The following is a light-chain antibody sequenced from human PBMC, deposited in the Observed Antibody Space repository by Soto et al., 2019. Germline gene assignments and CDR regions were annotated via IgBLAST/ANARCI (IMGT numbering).Light chain of an antibody. J-gene: IGKJ2*01. V-gene: IGKV3-11*01. CDR2: DAS. CDR1: QSVSSY. Sequence: EIVLTKSPATLSSSPEARATLSCRASQSVSSYLAWYQQKPCQAPRLLICDASNRTNGIPARFSGSGSGTGFTLTIRSLEPEDFAVYYCQPGSNWYTCDQGTKLEIK. CDR3: QPGSNWYT.